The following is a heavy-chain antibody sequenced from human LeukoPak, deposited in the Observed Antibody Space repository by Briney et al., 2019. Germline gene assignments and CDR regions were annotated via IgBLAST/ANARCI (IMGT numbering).Heavy chain of an antibody. CDR2: ISSSSSTI. D-gene: IGHD1-7*01. CDR1: GFTFSSYS. CDR3: AKWTETRLGTSSSMAV. J-gene: IGHJ6*03. V-gene: IGHV3-48*04. Sequence: GGSLRLSCAASGFTFSSYSMNWVRQAPGKGLEWLSYISSSSSTIHYADSVKGRFTISRDNAKNSLYLQMNSLRAEDTAVYYCAKWTETRLGTSSSMAVWGKGTTVTVS.